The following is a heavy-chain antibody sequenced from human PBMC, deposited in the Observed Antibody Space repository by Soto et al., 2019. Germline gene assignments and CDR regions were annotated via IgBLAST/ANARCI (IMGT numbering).Heavy chain of an antibody. CDR1: GFTFSNYA. CDR2: ISGTGGST. CDR3: ARENLTYSLTLFGF. J-gene: IGHJ4*02. Sequence: EVQLLESGGALVQPGGSLRLSCAASGFTFSNYALFWVRQAPGKGLEWVAGISGTGGSTYHADSVRGRFTVSRDNYKNTLYLQMRSIRAAAPDVYYYARENLTYSLTLFGFWGQGTLVTVSS. V-gene: IGHV3-23*01. D-gene: IGHD3-3*01.